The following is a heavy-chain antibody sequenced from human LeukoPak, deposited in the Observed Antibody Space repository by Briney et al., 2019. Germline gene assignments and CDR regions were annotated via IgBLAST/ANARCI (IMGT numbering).Heavy chain of an antibody. J-gene: IGHJ4*02. CDR1: RFTFGHYG. CDR3: AKDTAFGYCDY. CDR2: INYDGNIK. Sequence: GGSLRLSCAASRFTFGHYGMHWVRQAPGKGLGWVAFINYDGNIKYYADSVKGRFSISRDNSKNTLYLQMNSLRPDDTAVYYCAKDTAFGYCDYWGQGTLVTVSS. V-gene: IGHV3-30*02. D-gene: IGHD3-3*01.